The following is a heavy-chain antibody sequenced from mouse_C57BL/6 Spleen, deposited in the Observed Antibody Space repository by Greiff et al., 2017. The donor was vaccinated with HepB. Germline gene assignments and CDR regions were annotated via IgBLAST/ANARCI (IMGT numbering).Heavy chain of an antibody. Sequence: EVQLQQSGPELVKPGASVKISCKASGYTFTDYYMNWVKQSHGKSLEWIGDINPNNGGTSYNQKFKGKATLTVDKSSSTAYMELRSLTSEDSAVYYCARRGMVTTPYAMDYWGQGTSVTVSS. CDR2: INPNNGGT. J-gene: IGHJ4*01. V-gene: IGHV1-26*01. D-gene: IGHD2-2*01. CDR3: ARRGMVTTPYAMDY. CDR1: GYTFTDYY.